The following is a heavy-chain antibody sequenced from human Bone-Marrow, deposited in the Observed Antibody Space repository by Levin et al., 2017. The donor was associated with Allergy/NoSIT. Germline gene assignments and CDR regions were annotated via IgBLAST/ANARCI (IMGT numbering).Heavy chain of an antibody. V-gene: IGHV3-66*01. Sequence: LAGGSLRLSCAASGFTVSRNYMSWVRQAPGKGLEWVSLIYSGGDTQYADSVKGRFTISRDNSKNTLYLQMNSLRLEDTAVYYCARVGALALERRTPFDDWGQGTLVTVSS. CDR3: ARVGALALERRTPFDD. D-gene: IGHD1-1*01. J-gene: IGHJ4*02. CDR1: GFTVSRNY. CDR2: IYSGGDT.